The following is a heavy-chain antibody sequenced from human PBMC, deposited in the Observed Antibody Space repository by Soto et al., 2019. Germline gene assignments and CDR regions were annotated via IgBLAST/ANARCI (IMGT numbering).Heavy chain of an antibody. CDR2: IYYSGST. CDR3: AAAPETYSPAGYYVNYFGT. CDR1: GGSISSYY. Sequence: SETLSLTCTVSGGSISSYYWSWIRQPPGKGLEWIGYIYYSGSTNYNPSLKSRVTISVDTSRSQFSLRLSSVTVADTAVYYCAAAPETYSPAGYYVNYFGTWGQGTLVNVSS. V-gene: IGHV4-59*08. J-gene: IGHJ4*02. D-gene: IGHD3-22*01.